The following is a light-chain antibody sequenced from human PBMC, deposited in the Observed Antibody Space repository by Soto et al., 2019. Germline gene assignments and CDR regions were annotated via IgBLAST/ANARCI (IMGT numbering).Light chain of an antibody. V-gene: IGLV2-14*01. CDR1: SSDVGYFNY. Sequence: QSVLTQPASVSGSPGQSITISCTGTSSDVGYFNYVSWYQQHPGRPPKLMIYEVDNRPSGVSIRFSGSKSGDTASLTISGLQAEDEADYYCSSYTTRSAVFGTGTKVTVL. CDR3: SSYTTRSAV. J-gene: IGLJ1*01. CDR2: EVD.